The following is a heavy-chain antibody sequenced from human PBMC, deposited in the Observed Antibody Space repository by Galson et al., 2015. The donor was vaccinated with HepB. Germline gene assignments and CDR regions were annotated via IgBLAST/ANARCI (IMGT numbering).Heavy chain of an antibody. CDR3: ARVTSTYFACGGDCYPHYY. V-gene: IGHV1-69*04. Sequence: SVKVSCKASGGTFSSYAISWVRQAPGQGLEWMGRIIPILGIANYAQKFQGRVTITADKSTSTAYMELSSLRSEDTAVYYCARVTSTYFACGGDCYPHYYWGQGTLVTVSS. CDR2: IIPILGIA. D-gene: IGHD2-21*02. J-gene: IGHJ4*02. CDR1: GGTFSSYA.